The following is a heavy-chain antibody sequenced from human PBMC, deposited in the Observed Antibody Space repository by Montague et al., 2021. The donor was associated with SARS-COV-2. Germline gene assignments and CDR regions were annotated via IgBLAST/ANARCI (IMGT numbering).Heavy chain of an antibody. CDR1: GFTFSSYA. D-gene: IGHD3-16*02. V-gene: IGHV3-30-3*01. CDR2: ISYDGSNK. Sequence: SLRLSCAASGFTFSSYAMHWVRQAPGKGLKWVAVISYDGSNKYYADSVKGRFTISRDNSKNTLYLQMNSLRAEDTAVYYCARSAWGGYRDAFDIWGQGTMVTVSS. J-gene: IGHJ3*02. CDR3: ARSAWGGYRDAFDI.